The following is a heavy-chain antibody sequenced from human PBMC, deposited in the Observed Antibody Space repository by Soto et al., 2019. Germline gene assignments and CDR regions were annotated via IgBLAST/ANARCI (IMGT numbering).Heavy chain of an antibody. Sequence: GASVKVSCKASGYTFTSYAMHWVRQAPGQRLEWMGWINAGNGNTKYSQKFQGRVTITRDTSASTAYMELSSLRSEDTAVYYCARVGIAVAGKGGFDYWGQGTLVTVSS. CDR3: ARVGIAVAGKGGFDY. D-gene: IGHD6-19*01. J-gene: IGHJ4*02. CDR2: INAGNGNT. V-gene: IGHV1-3*01. CDR1: GYTFTSYA.